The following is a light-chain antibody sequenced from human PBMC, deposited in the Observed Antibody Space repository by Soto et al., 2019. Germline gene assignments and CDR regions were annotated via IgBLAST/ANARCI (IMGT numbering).Light chain of an antibody. V-gene: IGKV3-20*01. J-gene: IGKJ1*01. Sequence: ETVLTQSPGTLSLSPGERATLSCRAGQSVSSSSLTWYQQKPGQAPRLLIYDASSRATGIPDRFSGSGSGTDCTLTISRLEPEDFAVYYCQQYGNSPQTFGQGTKVDIK. CDR3: QQYGNSPQT. CDR1: QSVSSSS. CDR2: DAS.